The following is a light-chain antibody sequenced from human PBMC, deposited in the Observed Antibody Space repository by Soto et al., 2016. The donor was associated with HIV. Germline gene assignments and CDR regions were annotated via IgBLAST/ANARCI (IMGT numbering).Light chain of an antibody. CDR2: YDS. CDR3: QVWDANSDHRGV. Sequence: SYELTQPPSVSVAPGKTATITCGGDNIGREYVYWYQQKLGQAPVLVVSYDSDRPSEIPERFSGSHSGNTATLTISRVEAGDEADYYCQVWDANSDHRGVFGGGTKLTV. V-gene: IGLV3-21*04. J-gene: IGLJ3*02. CDR1: NIGREY.